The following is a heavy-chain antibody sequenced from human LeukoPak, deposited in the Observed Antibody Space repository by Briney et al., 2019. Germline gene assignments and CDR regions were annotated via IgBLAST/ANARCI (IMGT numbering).Heavy chain of an antibody. CDR3: ARVATMVRGEAATYFDY. V-gene: IGHV4-39*07. Sequence: PSETLSLTCTVSGGSISSSSYYWGWIRQPPGKGLEWIGSIYYSGSTYYNPSLKSRVTISVDTSKNQFSLKLSSVTAADTAVYYCARVATMVRGEAATYFDYWGQGTLVTVSS. CDR1: GGSISSSSYY. J-gene: IGHJ4*02. D-gene: IGHD3-10*01. CDR2: IYYSGST.